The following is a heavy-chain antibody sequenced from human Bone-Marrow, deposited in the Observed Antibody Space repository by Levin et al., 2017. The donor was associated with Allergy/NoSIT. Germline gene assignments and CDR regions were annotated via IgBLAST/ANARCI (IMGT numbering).Heavy chain of an antibody. Sequence: PGGSLRLSCAASGFTFSTFAMTWVRQAPGKGLEWVSGISESGGYTYYADSVKGRFIISRDNSKNTLYLQLNSLRVDDTAVYYCANKVPTTVTARGPFHIWGQGTMVAVSS. D-gene: IGHD4-17*01. CDR3: ANKVPTTVTARGPFHI. J-gene: IGHJ3*02. V-gene: IGHV3-23*01. CDR1: GFTFSTFA. CDR2: ISESGGYT.